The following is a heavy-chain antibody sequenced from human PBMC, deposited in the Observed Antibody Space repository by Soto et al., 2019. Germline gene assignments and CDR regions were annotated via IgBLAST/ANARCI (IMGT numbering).Heavy chain of an antibody. V-gene: IGHV3-23*01. Sequence: EVQVLESGGELVQPGGSLRLSCTTSGFTFRNYAFNWVRQAPGEGLQWVSAIDTSDKTYYTASVKGRFTISRDISKDTLFLQMNSLRVEDTAVYFCAKDLTGATCAWGQGTLVTVSS. J-gene: IGHJ5*01. CDR1: GFTFRNYA. D-gene: IGHD7-27*01. CDR3: AKDLTGATCA. CDR2: IDTSDKT.